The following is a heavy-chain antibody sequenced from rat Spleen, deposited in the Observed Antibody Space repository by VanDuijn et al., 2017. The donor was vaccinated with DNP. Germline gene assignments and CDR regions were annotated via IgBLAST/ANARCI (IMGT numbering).Heavy chain of an antibody. CDR1: GFTFSHYY. J-gene: IGHJ2*01. CDR2: ISTGGGNT. CDR3: ASHTYYGYDYFVY. Sequence: EVQLVESGGGLVQPGRSMKLSCAASGFTFSHYYMAWVRQAPTKGLEWVASISTGGGNTYYRDSVEGRFAISRDNAEGTLNLQMNSLRSEDTATYYCASHTYYGYDYFVYWGQGVMVTVSS. D-gene: IGHD1-9*01. V-gene: IGHV5-25*01.